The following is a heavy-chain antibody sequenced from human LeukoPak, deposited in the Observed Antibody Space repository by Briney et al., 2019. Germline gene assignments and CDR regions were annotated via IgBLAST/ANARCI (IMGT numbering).Heavy chain of an antibody. J-gene: IGHJ4*02. CDR3: AKGLYYYYGSGSYTLDY. V-gene: IGHV3-23*01. Sequence: GGSLRLSCAASGFTFSNYAMSWVRQAPGKGLEWVSAISGSGGSTYYADSVKGRFTISRDNSKNTVYLQTNSLRAEDTAVYYCAKGLYYYYGSGSYTLDYWGQGTLVTVSS. CDR1: GFTFSNYA. CDR2: ISGSGGST. D-gene: IGHD3-10*01.